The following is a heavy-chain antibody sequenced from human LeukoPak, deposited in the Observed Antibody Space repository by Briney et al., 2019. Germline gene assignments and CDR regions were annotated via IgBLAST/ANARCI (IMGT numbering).Heavy chain of an antibody. J-gene: IGHJ4*02. Sequence: SETLSLTCTVSGGSISSYYWSWIRQPPGKGLEWIGYIYYSGSTNYNPSLKSRVTISVDTSKNQFSLKLSSVTAADTAVYYCAKFGGDFFFWGQGTLVTVSS. D-gene: IGHD2-21*01. CDR3: AKFGGDFFF. CDR2: IYYSGST. CDR1: GGSISSYY. V-gene: IGHV4-59*01.